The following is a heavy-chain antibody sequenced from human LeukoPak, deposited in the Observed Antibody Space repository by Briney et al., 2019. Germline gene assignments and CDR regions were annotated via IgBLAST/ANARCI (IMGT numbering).Heavy chain of an antibody. CDR3: AKGEFGYCSSTSCPNWFDP. CDR1: GFTFSSYA. D-gene: IGHD2-2*01. V-gene: IGHV3-23*01. CDR2: ISGSGGST. J-gene: IGHJ5*02. Sequence: GGSLRLSCAASGFTFSSYAMSWVRQAPGKGLEWVSAISGSGGSTYYADSVKGWFTISRDNSKNTLYLQMNSLRAEDTAVYYCAKGEFGYCSSTSCPNWFDPWGQGTLVTVSS.